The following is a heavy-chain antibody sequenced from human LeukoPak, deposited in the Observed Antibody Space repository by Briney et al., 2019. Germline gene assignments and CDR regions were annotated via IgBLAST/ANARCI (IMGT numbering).Heavy chain of an antibody. CDR2: IIPIFGTA. CDR3: ARGHTAMVPAPFGY. D-gene: IGHD5-18*01. V-gene: IGHV1-69*01. Sequence: ASVKVSCKASGGTFSSYAISWVRQAPGQGPEWMGGIIPIFGTANYAQKFQGRVTITADESTSTAYMELSSLRSEDTAVYYCARGHTAMVPAPFGYWGQGTLVTVSS. CDR1: GGTFSSYA. J-gene: IGHJ4*02.